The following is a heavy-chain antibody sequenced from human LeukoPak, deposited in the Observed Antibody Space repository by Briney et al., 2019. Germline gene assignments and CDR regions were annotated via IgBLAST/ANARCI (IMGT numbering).Heavy chain of an antibody. J-gene: IGHJ4*02. Sequence: GASVKVSCKASGGTFSSYAISWVRQAPGQGLEWMGRIIPILGIANYAQKFQGRVTMTTDTSTSTAYMELRSLRSDDTAVYYCARLQSSSGWYSDFDYWGQGTLVTVSS. CDR1: GGTFSSYA. CDR2: IIPILGIA. D-gene: IGHD6-19*01. V-gene: IGHV1-69*04. CDR3: ARLQSSSGWYSDFDY.